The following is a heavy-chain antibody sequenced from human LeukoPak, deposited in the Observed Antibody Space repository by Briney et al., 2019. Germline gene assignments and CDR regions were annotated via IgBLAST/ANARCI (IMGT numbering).Heavy chain of an antibody. CDR1: GGTLSSYA. J-gene: IGHJ6*03. CDR3: ASSHPNYHYYYMDV. V-gene: IGHV1-69*06. CDR2: IIPIFGTA. Sequence: SVKVSCKASGGTLSSYAISWVRQAPGQGLEWMGGIIPIFGTANYAQKFQGRVTITADKSTSTAYMELSSLRSEDTAVYYCASSHPNYHYYYMDVWGKGTTVTVSS.